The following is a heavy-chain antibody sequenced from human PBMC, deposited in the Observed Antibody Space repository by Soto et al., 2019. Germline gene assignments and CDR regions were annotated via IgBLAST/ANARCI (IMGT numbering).Heavy chain of an antibody. Sequence: EVQLVESGGGLVKPGGSLRLSCAASGFTFSSYSMHWVRQAPGKGLEWVSSISSRSRSIYYADSQKGRFTISRDNTKNXXYLQMNNLRAEDTAVYYCARDRGDYECLVPYSFDHWGQGTLVTVSS. CDR3: ARDRGDYECLVPYSFDH. D-gene: IGHD4-17*01. V-gene: IGHV3-21*01. J-gene: IGHJ4*02. CDR2: ISSRSRSI. CDR1: GFTFSSYS.